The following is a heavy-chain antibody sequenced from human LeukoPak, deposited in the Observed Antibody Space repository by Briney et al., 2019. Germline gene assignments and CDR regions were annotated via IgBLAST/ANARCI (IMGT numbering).Heavy chain of an antibody. D-gene: IGHD3-22*01. CDR1: GGSISSGGYY. CDR3: AGAPFRYDSSGYYYTDFDY. Sequence: SQTLSLTCTVSGGSISSGGYYWSWIRQHPGKGLEWIGYIYYSGSTYYNPSLKSRVTISVDTSKNQFSLKLSSVTAADTAVYYCAGAPFRYDSSGYYYTDFDYWGQGTLVTVSS. V-gene: IGHV4-31*03. CDR2: IYYSGST. J-gene: IGHJ4*02.